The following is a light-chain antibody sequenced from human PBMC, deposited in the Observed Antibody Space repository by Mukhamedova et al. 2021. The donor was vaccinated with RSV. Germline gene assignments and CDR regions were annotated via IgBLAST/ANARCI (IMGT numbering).Light chain of an antibody. J-gene: IGKJ2*01. CDR2: AAS. V-gene: IGKV1-NL1*01. Sequence: WYQRRVHGKAPKLLIYAASRLAIGVPSRFSGGGSGADYTLTITSLQPEDFGTYYCQQYFGVPVTFGLGTKL. CDR3: QQYFGVPVT.